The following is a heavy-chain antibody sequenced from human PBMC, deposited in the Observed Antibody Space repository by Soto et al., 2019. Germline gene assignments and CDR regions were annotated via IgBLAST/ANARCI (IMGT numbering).Heavy chain of an antibody. CDR1: GGTFSSYA. J-gene: IGHJ6*02. CDR2: IIPIFGTA. Sequence: QVQLVQSGAEVKKPGSSVKVSCKASGGTFSSYAISWVRQAPGQGLEWMGGIIPIFGTANYAQKFQGSVTITADESTSTAYMELSSLRSEDTAVYYCAIPSRPTVTTNYYYGMDVWGQGTTVTVSS. D-gene: IGHD4-17*01. CDR3: AIPSRPTVTTNYYYGMDV. V-gene: IGHV1-69*01.